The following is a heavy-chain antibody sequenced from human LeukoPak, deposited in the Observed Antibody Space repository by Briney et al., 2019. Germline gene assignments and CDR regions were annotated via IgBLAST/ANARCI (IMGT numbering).Heavy chain of an antibody. CDR3: AAQGVFSHGGY. J-gene: IGHJ4*02. D-gene: IGHD3-16*01. V-gene: IGHV3-53*01. CDR2: IYSGGST. CDR1: GFTVSNNY. Sequence: PGGSLRLSCAASGFTVSNNYMSWVRQAPGKELEWVSVIYSGGSTYYTDSVKGRFTISRDTSKNTLYLQMNSLRAEDTAVYYCAAQGVFSHGGYWGQGTLVTVSS.